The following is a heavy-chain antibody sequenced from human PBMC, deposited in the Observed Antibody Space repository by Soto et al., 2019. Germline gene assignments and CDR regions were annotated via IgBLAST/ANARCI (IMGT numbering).Heavy chain of an antibody. CDR3: AKDLYGSGSYRFDS. CDR1: GFTFSRYA. D-gene: IGHD3-10*01. Sequence: EGSLRHSCAASGFTFSRYAMLWVRQASGKGLEWVSHISGSGGTTYYADSVRGRFTISRDNSENTLYLQMNSLRAEDTAVYYCAKDLYGSGSYRFDSWGQGTLVTVSS. J-gene: IGHJ4*02. CDR2: ISGSGGTT. V-gene: IGHV3-23*01.